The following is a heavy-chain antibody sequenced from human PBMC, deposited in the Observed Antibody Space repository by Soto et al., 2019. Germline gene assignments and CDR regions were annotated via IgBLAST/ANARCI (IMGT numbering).Heavy chain of an antibody. CDR3: ARGLRMMVRGVIVSAFDI. D-gene: IGHD3-10*01. CDR2: IWYDGSNK. CDR1: GFTFSSYG. Sequence: QVQLVESGGGVVQPGRSLRLSCAASGFTFSSYGMHWVRQAPGKGLEWVAVIWYDGSNKYYADSVKGRFTISRDNSKNTVYLQMNSLSDVDASVYYCARGLRMMVRGVIVSAFDILGQGTKVTVSS. V-gene: IGHV3-33*01. J-gene: IGHJ3*02.